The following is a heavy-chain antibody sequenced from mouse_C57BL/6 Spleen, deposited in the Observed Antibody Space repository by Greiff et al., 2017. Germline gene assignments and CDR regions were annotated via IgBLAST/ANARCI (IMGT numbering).Heavy chain of an antibody. J-gene: IGHJ1*03. CDR2: IYPGDGDT. CDR1: GYAFSSSW. V-gene: IGHV1-82*01. Sequence: VKLVESGPELVKPGASVKISCKASGYAFSSSWMNWVKQRPGKGLEWIGRIYPGDGDTNYNGKFKGKATLTADKSSSTAYMQLSSLTSEDSAVYFCAREGGSSYRYFDVWGTGTTVTVSS. D-gene: IGHD1-1*01. CDR3: AREGGSSYRYFDV.